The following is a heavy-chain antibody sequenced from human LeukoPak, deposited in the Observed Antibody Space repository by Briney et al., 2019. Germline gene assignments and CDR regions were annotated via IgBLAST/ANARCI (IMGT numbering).Heavy chain of an antibody. CDR1: GGSISSGAYY. D-gene: IGHD5-12*01. CDR3: VSGNGYDFRYFDY. J-gene: IGHJ4*02. Sequence: SETLSLTCTVSGGSISSGAYYWSWIRQHPGKGLEWIGYIYYSGSTYYNPSLKSRVTISVDTSKNQFSLRLSSVTAADTAVYYCVSGNGYDFRYFDYWGQRTLVTVSS. V-gene: IGHV4-31*03. CDR2: IYYSGST.